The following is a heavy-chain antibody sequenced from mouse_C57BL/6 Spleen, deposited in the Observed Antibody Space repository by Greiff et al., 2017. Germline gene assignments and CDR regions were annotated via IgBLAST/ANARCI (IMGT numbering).Heavy chain of an antibody. CDR1: GFSLTSYA. Sequence: VKLVESGPGLVAPSPSLSITCTVSGFSLTSYAISWVRQPPGKGLEWLGVIWPGGGTNYNSALKSRLSISKDNSKSQVFLKMNSLQSDDTARYYCATLPYYGSSYWYFEGWGTGTTVTVSS. D-gene: IGHD1-1*01. J-gene: IGHJ1*03. V-gene: IGHV2-9-1*01. CDR3: ATLPYYGSSYWYFEG. CDR2: IWPGGGT.